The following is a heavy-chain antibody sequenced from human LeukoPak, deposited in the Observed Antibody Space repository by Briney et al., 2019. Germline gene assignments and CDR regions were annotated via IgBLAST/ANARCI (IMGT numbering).Heavy chain of an antibody. D-gene: IGHD2-2*01. J-gene: IGHJ6*03. CDR3: ARTRDNYYYMDV. CDR2: ISSSSSYI. V-gene: IGHV3-21*01. CDR1: GFTFSSYS. Sequence: GGSLRLSCAASGFTFSSYSMNWVRQAPGKGLEWVSSISSSSSYIYYADSVKGRFTISRDNAKNSLYLQMNSLRAEDTAVYYCARTRDNYYYMDVWGKGTTVTVS.